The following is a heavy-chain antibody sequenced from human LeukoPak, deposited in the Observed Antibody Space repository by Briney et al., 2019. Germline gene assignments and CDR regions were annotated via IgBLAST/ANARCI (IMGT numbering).Heavy chain of an antibody. Sequence: ASVKVSCKASGYTFTSYYIHWVRQAPGQGLEWMGWIDPNGGGTHYARKFQDWVTMTRDTSISTAYMELTRLKSDDTAVYYCARDSGAYYFDYWGQGTLVTVSS. D-gene: IGHD3-10*01. CDR3: ARDSGAYYFDY. CDR2: IDPNGGGT. J-gene: IGHJ4*02. CDR1: GYTFTSYY. V-gene: IGHV1-2*04.